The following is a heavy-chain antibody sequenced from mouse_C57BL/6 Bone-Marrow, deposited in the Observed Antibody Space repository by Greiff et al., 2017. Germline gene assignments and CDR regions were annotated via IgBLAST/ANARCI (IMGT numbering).Heavy chain of an antibody. J-gene: IGHJ3*01. CDR3: ARHNGDVPFAY. CDR1: GYTFTSYW. V-gene: IGHV1-61*01. D-gene: IGHD2-13*01. Sequence: QVQLQQPGAELVRPGSSVKLSCKASGYTFTSYWMDWVKQRPGQGLEWIGNIYPSDSETHYNQKFKDKATLTVDKSSSTAYMPLSSLTSEDSAVXSCARHNGDVPFAYWGQGTLVTVSA. CDR2: IYPSDSET.